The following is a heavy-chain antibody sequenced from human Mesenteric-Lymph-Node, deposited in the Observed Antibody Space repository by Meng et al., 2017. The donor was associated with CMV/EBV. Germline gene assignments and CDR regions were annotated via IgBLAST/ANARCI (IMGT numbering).Heavy chain of an antibody. D-gene: IGHD3-10*01. V-gene: IGHV4-61*01. Sequence: SGGSYYWSWIRQPPGKGLEWIGYIYYSGSTSYNRDRKSRVTISVDTSKNQFSLKLSSVTAADTAVYYCARVDTGWVGELFSKHVDCWGQGTLVTVSS. CDR1: SGGSYY. CDR2: IYYSGST. CDR3: ARVDTGWVGELFSKHVDC. J-gene: IGHJ4*02.